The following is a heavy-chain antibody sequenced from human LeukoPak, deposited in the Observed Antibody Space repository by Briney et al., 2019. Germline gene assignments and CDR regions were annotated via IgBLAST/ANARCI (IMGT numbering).Heavy chain of an antibody. CDR1: GFSLSPYA. CDR2: ISASGSGT. V-gene: IGHV3-23*01. Sequence: GGSLRLSCTASGFSLSPYAMTWVRQAPGKGLESVSAISASGSGTDYADSVKGRSTISRDDSKNMLYLEMNSLRAEDAALYYCAKDKLHTWYFDLWGRGTLVTVSS. D-gene: IGHD4-23*01. CDR3: AKDKLHTWYFDL. J-gene: IGHJ2*01.